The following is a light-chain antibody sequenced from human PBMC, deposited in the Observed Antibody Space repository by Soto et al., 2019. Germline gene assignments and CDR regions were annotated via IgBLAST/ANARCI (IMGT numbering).Light chain of an antibody. CDR1: QTVSSTY. Sequence: EIVLTQSPGTLSLSPGERATLSCRASQTVSSTYLAWYHQKPGQPPRLLIYDASSRATGIPDRFSGSGSGTDFTLTISRLEPEDFAVYYCPHYGTSPHFGGGTKVEIK. J-gene: IGKJ4*01. V-gene: IGKV3-20*01. CDR3: PHYGTSPH. CDR2: DAS.